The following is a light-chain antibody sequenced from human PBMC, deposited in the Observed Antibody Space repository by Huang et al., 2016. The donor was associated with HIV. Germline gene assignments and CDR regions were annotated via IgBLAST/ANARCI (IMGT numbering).Light chain of an antibody. V-gene: IGKV3-15*01. J-gene: IGKJ1*01. CDR1: QSVSSN. Sequence: EILMTQSPATLSVSPGDEATLSCSASQSVSSNLAWYQQKPGQAPRLLIYGASTRATGIPARFSGSGSGTEFTLTISSLQSEDFAVYYCQQYNNWPRTFGQGTKVEIK. CDR3: QQYNNWPRT. CDR2: GAS.